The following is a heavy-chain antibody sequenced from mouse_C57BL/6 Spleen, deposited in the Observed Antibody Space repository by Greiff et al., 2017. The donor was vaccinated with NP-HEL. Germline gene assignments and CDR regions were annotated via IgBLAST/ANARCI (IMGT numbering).Heavy chain of an antibody. CDR2: ISGGGGNT. CDR1: GFTFSSYT. D-gene: IGHD1-1*01. Sequence: EVKVEESGGGLVKPGGSLKLSCAASGFTFSSYTMSWVRQTPEKRLEWVATISGGGGNTYYPDSVKGRFTISRDNAKNTLYLQMSSLRSEDTALYYCARQGYYYGSSYYFDYWGQGTTLTVSS. CDR3: ARQGYYYGSSYYFDY. J-gene: IGHJ2*01. V-gene: IGHV5-9*01.